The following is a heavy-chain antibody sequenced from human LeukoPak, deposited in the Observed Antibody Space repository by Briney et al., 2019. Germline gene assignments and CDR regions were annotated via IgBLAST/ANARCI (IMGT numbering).Heavy chain of an antibody. CDR3: VTSSAYCYSTSCHKNFDY. CDR2: FDPEDGEI. V-gene: IGHV1-24*01. Sequence: ASVKVSCKVSGYTLTEISMHWVRQAPGKGLEWMGGFDPEDGEIIYAQKFQGRVTMTEDTSKDTAYLELSSLRSEDTAVYYCVTSSAYCYSTSCHKNFDYWGQGTLVTVSS. CDR1: GYTLTEIS. J-gene: IGHJ4*02. D-gene: IGHD2-2*02.